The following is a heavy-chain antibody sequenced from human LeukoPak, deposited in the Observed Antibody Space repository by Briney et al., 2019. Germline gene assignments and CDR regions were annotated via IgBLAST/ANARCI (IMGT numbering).Heavy chain of an antibody. Sequence: KPGGSLRLSCAASGFTFSYYAMHWVRQAPGKGLEWVAVISYDGSNKYYAVSVKGRFTISRDNSKNTLYLQMNSLRAEDTAVYYCARVLNYYDNSGYYFSYWGQGTLVTVSS. J-gene: IGHJ4*02. CDR1: GFTFSYYA. CDR3: ARVLNYYDNSGYYFSY. D-gene: IGHD3-22*01. V-gene: IGHV3-30-3*01. CDR2: ISYDGSNK.